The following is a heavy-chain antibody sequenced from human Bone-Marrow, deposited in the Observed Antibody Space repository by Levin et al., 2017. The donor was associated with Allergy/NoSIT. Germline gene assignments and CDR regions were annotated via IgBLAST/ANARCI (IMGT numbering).Heavy chain of an antibody. V-gene: IGHV3-21*01. CDR3: ARALAGATGDY. J-gene: IGHJ4*02. CDR2: ISSSSSYI. D-gene: IGHD1-26*01. Sequence: KPGGSLRLSCAASGFTFSSYSMNWVRQAPGKGLEWVSSISSSSSYIYSADSVKGRFTISRDNAKNSLYLQMNSLRAEDTAVYYCARALAGATGDYWGQGTLVTVSS. CDR1: GFTFSSYS.